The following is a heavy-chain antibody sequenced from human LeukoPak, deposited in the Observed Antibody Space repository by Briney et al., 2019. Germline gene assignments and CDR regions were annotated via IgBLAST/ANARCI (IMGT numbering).Heavy chain of an antibody. D-gene: IGHD2-8*02. Sequence: PGGSLRLSCVASGFTYANYAMNWVRQAPGKRLEWVASITGTGGRGGIYYADSVKGRFTISRDNSKNTLFLQMGSLRAEDTAVYHCAKGDRGHCTGVKCYPFDYWGQGTVVTVSS. CDR3: AKGDRGHCTGVKCYPFDY. J-gene: IGHJ4*02. CDR1: GFTYANYA. CDR2: ITGTGGRGGI. V-gene: IGHV3-23*01.